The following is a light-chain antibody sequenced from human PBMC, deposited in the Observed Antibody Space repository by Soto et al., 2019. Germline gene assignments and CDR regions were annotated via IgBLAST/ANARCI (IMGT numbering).Light chain of an antibody. Sequence: DIQMTQSPSTLSGSIGDRVTITCRASQTISSWLAWYQQKPGKAPKLLIYKASTLKSGVPSRFSGSGSGTEFTLTISSLQADDFATYYCQQSDSTPWTFGQGTKVDI. J-gene: IGKJ1*01. CDR1: QTISSW. CDR2: KAS. V-gene: IGKV1-5*03. CDR3: QQSDSTPWT.